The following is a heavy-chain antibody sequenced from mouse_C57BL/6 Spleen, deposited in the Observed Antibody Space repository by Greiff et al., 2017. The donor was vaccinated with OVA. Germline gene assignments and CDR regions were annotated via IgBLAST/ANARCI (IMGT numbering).Heavy chain of an antibody. CDR2: IDPSDSET. V-gene: IGHV1-52*01. J-gene: IGHJ4*01. Sequence: QVQLQQSGAELVRPGSSVKLSCKASGYTFTSYWMHWVKQRPIQGLEWIGNIDPSDSETHYNQKFKDKATLTVDKSSSTAYMQLSSLTSEDSAVYYGARRGDYDYDENAMDYWGQGTSVTVSS. CDR3: ARRGDYDYDENAMDY. CDR1: GYTFTSYW. D-gene: IGHD2-4*01.